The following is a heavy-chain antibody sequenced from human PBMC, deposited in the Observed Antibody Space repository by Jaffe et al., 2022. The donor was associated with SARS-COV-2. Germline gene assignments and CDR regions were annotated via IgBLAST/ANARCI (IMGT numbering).Heavy chain of an antibody. CDR2: INAGNGNT. D-gene: IGHD3-10*01. Sequence: QVQLVQSGAEVKKPGASVKVSCKASGYTFTSYAMHWVRQAPGQRLEWMGWINAGNGNTKYSQKFQGRVTITRDTSASTAYMELSSLRSEDTAVYYCARDGGGFGELLDYYYYMDVWGKGTTVTVSS. CDR3: ARDGGGFGELLDYYYYMDV. V-gene: IGHV1-3*01. CDR1: GYTFTSYA. J-gene: IGHJ6*03.